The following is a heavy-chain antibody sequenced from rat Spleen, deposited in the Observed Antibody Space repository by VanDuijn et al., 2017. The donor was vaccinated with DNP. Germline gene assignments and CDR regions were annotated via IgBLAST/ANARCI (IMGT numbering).Heavy chain of an antibody. D-gene: IGHD1-1*01. J-gene: IGHJ1*01. V-gene: IGHV5-22*01. CDR1: GFSFSDYY. CDR2: ISDEVSST. Sequence: EVQLVESGGGLVQPGRSLKLSCVASGFSFSDYYMAWVRHAPKTGLEWVAAISDEVSSTYYGDFVKGRFTISRDNAKGTLYLQMNSLRSEDTATYYCAREVYYYSATYWYFDFWGPGTMVTVSS. CDR3: AREVYYYSATYWYFDF.